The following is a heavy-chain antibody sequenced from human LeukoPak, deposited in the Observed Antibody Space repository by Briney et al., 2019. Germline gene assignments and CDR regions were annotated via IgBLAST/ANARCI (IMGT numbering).Heavy chain of an antibody. D-gene: IGHD2-2*01. J-gene: IGHJ4*02. CDR2: VSASGVNS. CDR1: GYRFTSYN. V-gene: IGHV1-46*03. Sequence: ASVKVSCKASGYRFTSYNIQWVRQAPGQGLEWMGMVSASGVNSKYAQKFRDRVTMTSDTSTSTVYMELSSLLSDDTAVYYCARDQHYATDSWGQGTLVTV. CDR3: ARDQHYATDS.